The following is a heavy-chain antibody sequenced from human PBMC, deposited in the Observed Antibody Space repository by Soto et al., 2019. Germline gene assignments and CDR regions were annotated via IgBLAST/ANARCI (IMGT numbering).Heavy chain of an antibody. CDR3: ARGYCSSTSCYLGYYYYYMDV. J-gene: IGHJ6*03. V-gene: IGHV3-21*01. CDR2: ISSSSSYI. Sequence: GGSLRLSCAASGFTFSSYSMNWVRQAPGKGLEWVSSISSSSSYIYYADSVKGRFTISRDNAKNSLYLQMNSLRAEDTAVYYCARGYCSSTSCYLGYYYYYMDVWGKGTTVTVSS. CDR1: GFTFSSYS. D-gene: IGHD2-2*01.